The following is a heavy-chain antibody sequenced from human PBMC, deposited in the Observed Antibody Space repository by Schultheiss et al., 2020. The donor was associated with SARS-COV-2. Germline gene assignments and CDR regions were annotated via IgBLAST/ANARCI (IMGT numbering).Heavy chain of an antibody. CDR3: ARGAPWYSSSALNWFDP. V-gene: IGHV4-31*03. CDR2: IYYSGST. Sequence: SETLSLTCTVSGGSISSGGYYWSWIRQHPGKGLEWIGYIYYSGSTYYNPSLKSRVTISVDTSKNQFSLKLSSVTAADTAVYYCARGAPWYSSSALNWFDPWGQGTLVTVSS. D-gene: IGHD6-6*01. J-gene: IGHJ5*02. CDR1: GGSISSGGYY.